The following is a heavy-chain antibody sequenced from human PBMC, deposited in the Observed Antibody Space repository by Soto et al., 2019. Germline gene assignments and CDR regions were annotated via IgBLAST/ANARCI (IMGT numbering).Heavy chain of an antibody. Sequence: QLQLQESGPGLVKPSQTLSLACTVSGGSFSSCGYYWSWIRQLPGQGLEWIWYIYYIGSTYYNPSLKSRFTRSLDTSKNQFSLKLSSVTAADTAVYYCARATSFSGHHGYWGQGTLVTVSS. J-gene: IGHJ4*02. CDR2: IYYIGST. CDR3: ARATSFSGHHGY. D-gene: IGHD2-8*02. V-gene: IGHV4-31*03. CDR1: GGSFSSCGYY.